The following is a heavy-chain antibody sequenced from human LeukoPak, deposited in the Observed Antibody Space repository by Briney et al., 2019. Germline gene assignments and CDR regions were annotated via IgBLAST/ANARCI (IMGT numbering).Heavy chain of an antibody. V-gene: IGHV4-39*07. D-gene: IGHD3-10*01. Sequence: SETLSLTCTVSGGSISTSNYYWGWIRQSPGKGLEWIGEINHSGNTNYNPSLKSRVTISVDTSKNQFSLQVTSVTAADTAVYYCARGNHMVRGARIDYWGQGTLVTVSS. CDR2: INHSGNT. CDR1: GGSISTSNYY. CDR3: ARGNHMVRGARIDY. J-gene: IGHJ4*02.